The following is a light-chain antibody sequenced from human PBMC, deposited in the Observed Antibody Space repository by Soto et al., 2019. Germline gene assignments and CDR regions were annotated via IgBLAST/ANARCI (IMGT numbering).Light chain of an antibody. Sequence: QSVLTQPPSVSAAPGKKVTISCSGSSSNIGNNYVAWYQQLPGTAPKLHIYDNNKRPSGIPDRFSGSKSGTSATLGITGLQTGDEADYYCGTWDSSLSAEFGGGTKLTVL. CDR1: SSNIGNNY. CDR2: DNN. CDR3: GTWDSSLSAE. V-gene: IGLV1-51*01. J-gene: IGLJ2*01.